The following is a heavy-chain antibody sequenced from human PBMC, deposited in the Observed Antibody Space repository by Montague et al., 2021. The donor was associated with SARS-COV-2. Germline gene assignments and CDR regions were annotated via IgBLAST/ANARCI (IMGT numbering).Heavy chain of an antibody. J-gene: IGHJ4*02. CDR2: LHYAGSA. CDR1: GGSFSSSGPY. D-gene: IGHD6-13*01. Sequence: SETLSLTCSVSGGSFSSSGPYWGWLRQAPGKGLEWIGDLHYAGSAYYNPSLRSRVTISADTSKNQFSLKLNSVTAADTAVYYCVATYNGNWYYFDYWGQGTLVTVSS. V-gene: IGHV4-39*01. CDR3: VATYNGNWYYFDY.